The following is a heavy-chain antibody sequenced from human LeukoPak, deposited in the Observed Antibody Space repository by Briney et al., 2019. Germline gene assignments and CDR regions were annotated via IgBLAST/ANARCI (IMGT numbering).Heavy chain of an antibody. V-gene: IGHV3-21*01. CDR2: ISSSSSYI. J-gene: IGHJ6*02. CDR3: ARDAYDSSGYYSFYYYYGMDV. D-gene: IGHD3-22*01. CDR1: GFTFSSYS. Sequence: GGSLRLSCAASGFTFSSYSMNWVRQAPGKGLEWVSSISSSSSYIYYADSVKGRFIISRDNAKNSLYLQMNSLRAEDTAVYYCARDAYDSSGYYSFYYYYGMDVWGQGTTVTVSS.